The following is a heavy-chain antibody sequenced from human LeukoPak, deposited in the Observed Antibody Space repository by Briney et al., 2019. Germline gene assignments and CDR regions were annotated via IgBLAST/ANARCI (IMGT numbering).Heavy chain of an antibody. CDR2: THYSGST. D-gene: IGHD3-10*01. J-gene: IGHJ6*02. CDR1: GDSISSFYY. CDR3: ASRSGRSYYGLDI. Sequence: SETLSLTCTVSGDSISSFYYWNWIRQPPGKGLEWIGYTHYSGSTHYNPSLKSRVTISVDTTKEKFTLKLSSVTSADTAVYYCASRSGRSYYGLDIWGQGTTVTVSS. V-gene: IGHV4-59*01.